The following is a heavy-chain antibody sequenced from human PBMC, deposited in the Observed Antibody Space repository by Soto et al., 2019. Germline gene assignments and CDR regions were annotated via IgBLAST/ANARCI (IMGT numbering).Heavy chain of an antibody. D-gene: IGHD5-12*01. CDR2: IYYSGTT. J-gene: IGHJ6*02. V-gene: IGHV4-30-4*01. CDR3: ALRFGTA. CDR1: GASISSGDYY. Sequence: QVQLQESGPGLVKPSQTLSLTCTVSGASISSGDYYWTWIRQPPEKGLEWIGYIYYSGTTYYNPSLKGRVAISLDTSKNRFSLQLTSVTAADTGVYYCALRFGTAWGQGTTVTVSS.